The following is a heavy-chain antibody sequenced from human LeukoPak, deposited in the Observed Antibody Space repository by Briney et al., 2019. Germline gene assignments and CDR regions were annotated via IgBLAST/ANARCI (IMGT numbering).Heavy chain of an antibody. CDR1: GYTFTGYY. CDR3: ARGGYRLGYCSGGSCYTVDY. Sequence: GASVKVSCKASGYTFTGYYMHWVRQAPGQGLEWMGWINPNSGGTNYAQKFQGRVTMTRDTSISTAYMELSRLRSDDTVVYYCARGGYRLGYCSGGSCYTVDYWGQGTLVTVSS. CDR2: INPNSGGT. J-gene: IGHJ4*02. V-gene: IGHV1-2*02. D-gene: IGHD2-15*01.